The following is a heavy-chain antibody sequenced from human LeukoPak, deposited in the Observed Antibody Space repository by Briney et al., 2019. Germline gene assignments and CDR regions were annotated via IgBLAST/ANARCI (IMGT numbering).Heavy chain of an antibody. Sequence: PGGSLRLSCSASGFTFSNYAMHWVRQAPGKGLEYVSAISSSGGSTYYADLVKGRFTISRDNSKNTLYLQMSSLRPEGTAVYFCVKERSGGFFDYWGQGTLVTVSS. CDR3: VKERSGGFFDY. CDR1: GFTFSNYA. J-gene: IGHJ4*02. CDR2: ISSSGGST. D-gene: IGHD1-26*01. V-gene: IGHV3-64D*09.